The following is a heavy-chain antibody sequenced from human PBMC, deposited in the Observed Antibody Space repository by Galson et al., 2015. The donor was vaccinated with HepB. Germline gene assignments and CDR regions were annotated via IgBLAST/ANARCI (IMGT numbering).Heavy chain of an antibody. V-gene: IGHV3-23*01. J-gene: IGHJ4*02. CDR3: AKGIKRYFDWCQGY. CDR1: GFTFSNYW. CDR2: ISGSGGST. Sequence: SLRLSCAGSGFTFSNYWMNWVRQAPGKGLEWVSAISGSGGSTYYADSVKGRFTISRDNSKNTLYLQMNSLRAEDTAVYYCAKGIKRYFDWCQGYWGQGTLVTVSS. D-gene: IGHD3-9*01.